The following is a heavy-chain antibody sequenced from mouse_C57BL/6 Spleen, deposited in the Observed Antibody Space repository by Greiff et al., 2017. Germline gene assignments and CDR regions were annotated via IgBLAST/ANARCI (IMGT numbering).Heavy chain of an antibody. Sequence: QVQLQQSGAELVMPGASVKLSCKASGYTFTSYWMHWVKQRPGQGLEWIGEIDPSDSYTNYNQKFKGKSTLTVDKSSSTAYMQLSSLTSEDSAVYYCARSEGFAYWGQGTLVTVSA. J-gene: IGHJ3*01. CDR1: GYTFTSYW. D-gene: IGHD3-2*02. CDR3: ARSEGFAY. V-gene: IGHV1-69*01. CDR2: IDPSDSYT.